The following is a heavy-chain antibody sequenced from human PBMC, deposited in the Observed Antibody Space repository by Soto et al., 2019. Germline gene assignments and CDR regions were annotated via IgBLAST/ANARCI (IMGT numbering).Heavy chain of an antibody. V-gene: IGHV3-48*03. J-gene: IGHJ4*02. CDR3: ARENAGGTLDY. CDR1: GFSFSDYE. CDR2: ISISGSSM. Sequence: RLSFAASGFSFSDYEMNWVRQAPGKGLEWVAFISISGSSMDYATSVKGRFTISRDNTKKSLYLHMISLRAEDTAVYYCARENAGGTLDYWGLGALVTVSS. D-gene: IGHD1-1*01.